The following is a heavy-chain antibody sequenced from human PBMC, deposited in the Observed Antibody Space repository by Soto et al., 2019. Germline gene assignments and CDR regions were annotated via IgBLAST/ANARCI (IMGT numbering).Heavy chain of an antibody. CDR2: IIPIFGTA. J-gene: IGHJ6*02. Sequence: SSVKVSCKASGGTFSSYAISWVRQAPGQGLEWMGGIIPIFGTANYAQKFQGRVTITADESTSTAYMELSSLRSEDTAVYYCARDVRPWVRSWHNYYYYYGMDVWGQGTTVTVSS. V-gene: IGHV1-69*13. D-gene: IGHD3-10*02. CDR1: GGTFSSYA. CDR3: ARDVRPWVRSWHNYYYYYGMDV.